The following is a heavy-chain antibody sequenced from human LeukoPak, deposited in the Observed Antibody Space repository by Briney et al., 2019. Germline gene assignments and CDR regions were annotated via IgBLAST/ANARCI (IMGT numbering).Heavy chain of an antibody. CDR3: ARVDTATNYYFDY. V-gene: IGHV3-23*01. CDR2: ISGSGGST. J-gene: IGHJ4*02. Sequence: GGSLRLSCAASGFTFSSYAMSWVRQAPGKGLEWVSAISGSGGSTYYADSVKGRFTISRDNSKNTLYLQMNSPRAEDTAVYYCARVDTATNYYFDYWGQGTLVTVSS. D-gene: IGHD5-18*01. CDR1: GFTFSSYA.